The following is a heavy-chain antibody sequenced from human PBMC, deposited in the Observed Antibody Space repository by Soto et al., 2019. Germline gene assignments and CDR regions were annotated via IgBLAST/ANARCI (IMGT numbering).Heavy chain of an antibody. V-gene: IGHV4-61*01. CDR2: IYYSGST. Sequence: SETLSLTCTVSGGSVSSGSYYWSWIRQPPGKGLEWIGYIYYSGSTNYNPSLKSRVTISVDTSKNQFSLKLSSVTAEDTAVYYCARVGYYGSGSYEGRPFDYWGQGTLVTVSS. CDR3: ARVGYYGSGSYEGRPFDY. CDR1: GGSVSSGSYY. J-gene: IGHJ4*02. D-gene: IGHD3-10*01.